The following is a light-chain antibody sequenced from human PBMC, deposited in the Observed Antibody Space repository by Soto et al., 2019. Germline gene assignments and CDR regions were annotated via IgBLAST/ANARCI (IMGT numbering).Light chain of an antibody. Sequence: EIVLTQSPATLSLSPGERATLSCRASQSVSRYLAWYQQKPGQAPRLLIYDTSNRATGIPARFSGSGSGTDFTLNISSLEPEDFAVYYCQQRSNSPLTFGGGTKVVNK. J-gene: IGKJ4*01. CDR3: QQRSNSPLT. V-gene: IGKV3-11*01. CDR1: QSVSRY. CDR2: DTS.